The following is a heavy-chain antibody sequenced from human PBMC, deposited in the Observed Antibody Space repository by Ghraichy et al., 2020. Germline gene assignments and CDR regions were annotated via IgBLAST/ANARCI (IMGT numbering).Heavy chain of an antibody. V-gene: IGHV4-39*07. CDR1: GGSISSSSYY. D-gene: IGHD6-13*01. CDR3: ARDSSSWYKSEYYYYGMDV. CDR2: IYYSGST. J-gene: IGHJ6*02. Sequence: SETLSLTCTVSGGSISSSSYYWGWIRQPPGKGLEWIGSIYYSGSTYYNPSLKSRVTISVDTSKNQFSLKLSSVTAADTAVYYCARDSSSWYKSEYYYYGMDVWGQGTTVTVFS.